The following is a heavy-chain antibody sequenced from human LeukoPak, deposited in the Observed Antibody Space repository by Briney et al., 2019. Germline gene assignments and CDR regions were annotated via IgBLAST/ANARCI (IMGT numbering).Heavy chain of an antibody. CDR2: TYYRSKWYT. CDR1: GDSVSSNSGA. J-gene: IGHJ6*02. D-gene: IGHD4-17*01. CDR3: ARASLTYGDYVPYYYYGMDV. Sequence: SQTLSLTCAISGDSVSSNSGAWNWLRQSPSRGLEWLGRTYYRSKWYTDHAVSLKGLISISADTSKNQFSLKLSSVTAAVTAVYYCARASLTYGDYVPYYYYGMDVWGQGTTVTVYS. V-gene: IGHV6-1*01.